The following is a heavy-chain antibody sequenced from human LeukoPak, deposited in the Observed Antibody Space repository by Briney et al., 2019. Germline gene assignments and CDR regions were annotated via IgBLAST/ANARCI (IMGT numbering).Heavy chain of an antibody. J-gene: IGHJ4*02. CDR2: INHSGIT. D-gene: IGHD4-11*01. CDR3: ARGPDYGNYVFDY. V-gene: IGHV4-34*01. CDR1: GXSFSGYY. Sequence: PSGTLSLTCAVYGXSFSGYYGSWIRQPPGKGLEWIGEINHSGITNSNPSLKSRVTISVDTSRNHFSLNLRSVTAADTAVFYCARGPDYGNYVFDYWGQGSLVTVSS.